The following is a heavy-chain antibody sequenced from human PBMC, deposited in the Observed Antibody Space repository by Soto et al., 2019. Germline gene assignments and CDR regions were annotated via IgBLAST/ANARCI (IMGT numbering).Heavy chain of an antibody. V-gene: IGHV3-30-3*01. J-gene: IGHJ5*02. CDR3: ARGPGLGGRYNWFDP. CDR2: ISYDGSNK. Sequence: PGGSLRLSCAASGFTFSSYAMHWVRQAPGKGLEWVAVISYDGSNKYYADSVKGRFTISRDNSKNTLYLQMNSLRAEDTAVYYCARGPGLGGRYNWFDPWGQGTLVTV. CDR1: GFTFSSYA. D-gene: IGHD3-10*01.